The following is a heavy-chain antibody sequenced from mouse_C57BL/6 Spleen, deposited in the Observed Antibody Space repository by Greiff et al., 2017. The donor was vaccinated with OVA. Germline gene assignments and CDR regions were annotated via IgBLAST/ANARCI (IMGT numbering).Heavy chain of an antibody. Sequence: LVESGAELVKPGASVKLSCKASGYTFTEYTIHWVKQRSGQGLEWIGWFYPGSGSIKYNEKFKDKATLTADKSSSTVYMELSRLTSEDSAVYFCARHEPLYDYDGDDDAMDYWGQGTSVTVSS. CDR3: ARHEPLYDYDGDDDAMDY. CDR1: GYTFTEYT. J-gene: IGHJ4*01. CDR2: FYPGSGSI. V-gene: IGHV1-62-2*01. D-gene: IGHD2-4*01.